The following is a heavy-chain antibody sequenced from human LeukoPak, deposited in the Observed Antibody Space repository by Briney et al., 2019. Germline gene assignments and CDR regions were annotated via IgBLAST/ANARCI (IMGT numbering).Heavy chain of an antibody. J-gene: IGHJ3*02. CDR2: ISSSSRYT. Sequence: GESLRLSCAASGLSFSDYYMSWIRQAPGKGLEWVSYISSSSRYTNYADSVKGRFTVSRDNAKKSLYLQMNSLRAEDTAVYYCARELRDAFDIWGQGTMVTVSS. CDR3: ARELRDAFDI. V-gene: IGHV3-11*05. CDR1: GLSFSDYY.